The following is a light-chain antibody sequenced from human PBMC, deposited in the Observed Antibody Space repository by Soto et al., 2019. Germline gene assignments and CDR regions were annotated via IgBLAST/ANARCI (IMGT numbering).Light chain of an antibody. CDR2: WAS. Sequence: DIVMIQSPLSLPVPPGEPASISCRSSQSLLHSDGYNYLDWYQQKPGHPPKLLIYWASTRESGVPDRFSGSGSGTDFTLTISSLQAEDVAVYYCQQYNNWWTFGQGTKVDIK. CDR3: QQYNNWWT. V-gene: IGKV2-28*01. CDR1: QSLLHSDGYNY. J-gene: IGKJ1*01.